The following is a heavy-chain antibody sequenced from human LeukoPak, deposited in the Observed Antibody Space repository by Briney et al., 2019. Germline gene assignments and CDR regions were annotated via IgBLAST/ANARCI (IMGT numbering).Heavy chain of an antibody. J-gene: IGHJ6*02. CDR1: GFTFSSCW. Sequence: GGSLRLSCAASGFTFSSCWMHWVRQTPGKGLVWVSRINNDGSGTSYADSVKDRFTISRDNAKNILFLQMNSLRAEDTAVYYCVRGGGCCGSPMRYGTDVWGQGTTVTVSS. CDR2: INNDGSGT. V-gene: IGHV3-74*01. D-gene: IGHD3-10*01. CDR3: VRGGGCCGSPMRYGTDV.